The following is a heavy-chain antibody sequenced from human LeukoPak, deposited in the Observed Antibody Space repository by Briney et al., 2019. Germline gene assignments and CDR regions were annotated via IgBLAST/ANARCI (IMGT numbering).Heavy chain of an antibody. D-gene: IGHD6-19*01. CDR3: ARDHTIAVPGPFDY. CDR2: VWYDGSNE. Sequence: GGSLRLSCAASGFTFSNYGMHWVRQAPGKGLEWVAVVWYDGSNENYADSVKGRFTISRDNSKNTLYLQMNSLRAEDTAVYYCARDHTIAVPGPFDYWGQGALVTVSS. CDR1: GFTFSNYG. J-gene: IGHJ4*02. V-gene: IGHV3-33*01.